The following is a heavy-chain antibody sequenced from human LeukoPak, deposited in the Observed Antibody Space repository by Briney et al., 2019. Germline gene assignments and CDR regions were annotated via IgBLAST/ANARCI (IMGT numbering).Heavy chain of an antibody. CDR3: ARTPKWELPEYYFDY. CDR2: IIPIFGTA. D-gene: IGHD1-26*01. J-gene: IGHJ4*02. CDR1: GGTFSSYA. V-gene: IGHV1-69*13. Sequence: GASVKVSCKAFGGTFSSYAISWVRQAPGQGLEWMGGIIPIFGTANYAQKFQGRVTITADESTSTAYMELSSLRSEDTAVYYCARTPKWELPEYYFDYWGQGTLVTVSS.